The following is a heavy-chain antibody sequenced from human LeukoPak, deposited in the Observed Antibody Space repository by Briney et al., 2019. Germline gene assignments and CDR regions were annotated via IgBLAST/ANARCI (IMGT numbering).Heavy chain of an antibody. D-gene: IGHD3-9*01. Sequence: PGGSLRLSCAASGFTFSSYEMNWVRQAPGKGLECVSYISSGGGTIYYADSVKGRFTISRDNAKNSLYLQMNSLRAEDTAVYYCARVAGYFDWEYYFDYWGQGTLVTVSS. J-gene: IGHJ4*02. V-gene: IGHV3-48*03. CDR1: GFTFSSYE. CDR3: ARVAGYFDWEYYFDY. CDR2: ISSGGGTI.